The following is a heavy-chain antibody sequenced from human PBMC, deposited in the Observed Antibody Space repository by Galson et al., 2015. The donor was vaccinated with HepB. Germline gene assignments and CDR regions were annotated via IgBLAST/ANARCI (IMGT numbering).Heavy chain of an antibody. V-gene: IGHV3-23*01. CDR2: ISGNGDST. CDR1: GFGFDTHA. Sequence: SLRLSCAASGFGFDTHAMSWVRQAPGKGLEWISGISGNGDSTFYGDSVQGRFTVARDNAKNTMFLQMNSLRAEDTAVYYCATVLFGSGAYWTFEIWGQGTLVTVSS. D-gene: IGHD3-22*01. J-gene: IGHJ3*02. CDR3: ATVLFGSGAYWTFEI.